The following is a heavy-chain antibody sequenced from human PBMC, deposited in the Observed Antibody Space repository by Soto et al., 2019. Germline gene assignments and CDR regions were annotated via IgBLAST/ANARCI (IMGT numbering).Heavy chain of an antibody. CDR1: GFPFTDYY. Sequence: GGSLRLSCAASGFPFTDYYMSWIRQAPGKGLEWVSYISSSGSTIYYADSVKGRFTISRDNSKNTLYLQMNSLRAEDTAVYYCAKDTYYDSSGTVDYWGQGTLVTVSS. D-gene: IGHD3-22*01. CDR3: AKDTYYDSSGTVDY. J-gene: IGHJ4*02. CDR2: ISSSGSTI. V-gene: IGHV3-11*01.